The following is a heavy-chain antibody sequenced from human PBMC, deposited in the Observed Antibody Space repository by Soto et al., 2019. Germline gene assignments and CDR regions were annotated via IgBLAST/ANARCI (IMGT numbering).Heavy chain of an antibody. D-gene: IGHD6-19*01. CDR2: ISYDGSNK. Sequence: QVPLVESGGGVVQPGRSLRLPCAASGFTFSTYAMHWVRQAPGKGLEWVAVISYDGSNKYYADSVKGRFTISRDNSKNTLYLQMNSLRAEDTAVYYCARDKSPYSSGWHNRHFDYWGQGTLVTVSS. J-gene: IGHJ4*02. V-gene: IGHV3-30-3*01. CDR1: GFTFSTYA. CDR3: ARDKSPYSSGWHNRHFDY.